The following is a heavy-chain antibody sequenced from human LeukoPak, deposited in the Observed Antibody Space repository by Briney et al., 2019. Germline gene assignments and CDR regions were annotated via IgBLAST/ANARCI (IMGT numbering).Heavy chain of an antibody. V-gene: IGHV4-4*02. D-gene: IGHD6-19*01. CDR1: GDSISSNKW. CDR2: DYRSGTA. CDR3: ARDSGWHSDS. Sequence: SGTLSLTCAVSGDSISSNKWWHWVRQAPGKGLEWIGEDYRSGTANYNPSLKNRVTISVDKSKNQFSLNLRSVTAADTAVYYCARDSGWHSDSWGQGTLVTVSS. J-gene: IGHJ5*01.